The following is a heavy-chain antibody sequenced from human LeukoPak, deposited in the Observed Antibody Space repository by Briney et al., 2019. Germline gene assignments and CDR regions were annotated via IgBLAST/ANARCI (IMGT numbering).Heavy chain of an antibody. CDR1: GGSISSGSFY. J-gene: IGHJ3*02. V-gene: IGHV4-61*02. Sequence: TLSLTCTVSGGSISSGSFYWSWIRQPAGKGLECIGRIYTIGSTNYNPSLKSRVTISLDTSKNQFSLKLSSVTAADTAVYYCARDHDSEVAFDIWGQGTMVTVSS. D-gene: IGHD2-21*02. CDR2: IYTIGST. CDR3: ARDHDSEVAFDI.